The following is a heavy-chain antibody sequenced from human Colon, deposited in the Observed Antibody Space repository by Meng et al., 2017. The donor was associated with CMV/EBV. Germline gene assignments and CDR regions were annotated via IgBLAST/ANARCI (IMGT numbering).Heavy chain of an antibody. CDR1: GDSVSSNNVA. D-gene: IGHD1-26*01. CDR2: TYYRSQWST. CDR3: ARVISSIGIIDY. Sequence: ISGDSVSSNNVAWNWIRQSPSRGLEWLGRTYYRSQWSTDYAVSLRSRINIKADTAKNQFSLQLNSVTPEDTAMYYRARVISSIGIIDYWGQGSLVTVSS. V-gene: IGHV6-1*01. J-gene: IGHJ4*02.